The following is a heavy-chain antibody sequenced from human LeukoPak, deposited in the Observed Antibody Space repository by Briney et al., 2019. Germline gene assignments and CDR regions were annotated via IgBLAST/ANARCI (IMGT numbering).Heavy chain of an antibody. J-gene: IGHJ4*02. CDR3: ASLVVVPAATQFDY. CDR2: ISSSSSYI. CDR1: GFTFSSYS. D-gene: IGHD2-2*01. V-gene: IGHV3-21*01. Sequence: GGSLRLSCAASGFTFSSYSMNWVRQAPGKGLEWVSSISSSSSYIYYADSVRGRFTISRDNAKNSLYLQMNSLRAEDTAVYYCASLVVVPAATQFDYWGQGTLVTVPS.